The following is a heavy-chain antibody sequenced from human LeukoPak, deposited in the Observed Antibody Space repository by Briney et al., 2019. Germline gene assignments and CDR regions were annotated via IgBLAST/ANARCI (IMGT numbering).Heavy chain of an antibody. CDR2: INAGNGNT. Sequence: GASVKVSCKASGYTFTSYAMHCVRQAPGQRLEWMGWINAGNGNTKYSQKFQGRVTITRDTSASTAYMELSSLRSEDTAVYYCARARGISPQPYDAFDIWGQGTMVTVSS. CDR1: GYTFTSYA. D-gene: IGHD3-10*01. V-gene: IGHV1-3*01. J-gene: IGHJ3*02. CDR3: ARARGISPQPYDAFDI.